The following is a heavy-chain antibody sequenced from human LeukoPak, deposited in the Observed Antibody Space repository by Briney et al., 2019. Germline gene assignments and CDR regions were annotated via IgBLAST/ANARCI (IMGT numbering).Heavy chain of an antibody. CDR2: IRSTANGYAT. CDR1: GFTFSGSA. CDR3: ARDLGDLRILPS. J-gene: IGHJ5*02. D-gene: IGHD2-15*01. V-gene: IGHV3-73*01. Sequence: GGSLRLSCAASGFTFSGSAMHWVRQASGKGLEWVGRIRSTANGYATAYAASVKGRFTISRDDSKNTAYLQMDSLKTEDTAVYYCARDLGDLRILPSWGQGTLVTVSS.